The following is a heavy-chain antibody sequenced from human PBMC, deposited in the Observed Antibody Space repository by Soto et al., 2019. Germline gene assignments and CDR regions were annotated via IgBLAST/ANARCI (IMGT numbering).Heavy chain of an antibody. D-gene: IGHD6-13*01. CDR1: GGTFSSYA. CDR3: ARVGAAAPHFDL. CDR2: IIPIFGTA. J-gene: IGHJ2*01. V-gene: IGHV1-69*01. Sequence: QVQLVRSGAEVKKPGSSVRVSCKASGGTFSSYAISWVRQAPGQGLEWMGGIIPIFGTANYAQKFQGRVTITADESTSTAYMELSSLRSEDTAVYYCARVGAAAPHFDLWGRGTLVTVSS.